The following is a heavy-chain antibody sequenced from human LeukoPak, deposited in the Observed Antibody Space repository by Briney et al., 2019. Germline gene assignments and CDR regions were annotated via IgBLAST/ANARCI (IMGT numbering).Heavy chain of an antibody. D-gene: IGHD2-21*02. CDR3: ARVAEGGGDPFDY. Sequence: SQTLSLTCTVSGGSISSGDYYWSWIRQPPGKGLEWIGYIYYSGSTYYNPSLESRVTISVDTSKNQFSLKLSSVTAADTAVYYCARVAEGGGDPFDYWGQGTLVTVSS. J-gene: IGHJ4*02. V-gene: IGHV4-30-4*01. CDR2: IYYSGST. CDR1: GGSISSGDYY.